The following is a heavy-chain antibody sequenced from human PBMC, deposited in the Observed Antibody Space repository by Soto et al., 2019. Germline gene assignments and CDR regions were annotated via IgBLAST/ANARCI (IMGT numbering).Heavy chain of an antibody. Sequence: QVQLVESGGDLVKPGGSLRLSCAASGFPFSDYYMSWIRQAPGKGLEWVSSIGGSSSYTNNADSVKGRFTISRDNAKNSLYLQMNSLRAEYTAVYYFARRRPTGYYNYWGQGTLVTVSA. CDR1: GFPFSDYY. CDR2: IGGSSSYT. D-gene: IGHD3-9*01. CDR3: ARRRPTGYYNY. J-gene: IGHJ4*02. V-gene: IGHV3-11*05.